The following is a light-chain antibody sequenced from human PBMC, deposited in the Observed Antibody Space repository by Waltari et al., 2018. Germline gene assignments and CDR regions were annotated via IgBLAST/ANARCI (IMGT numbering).Light chain of an antibody. CDR2: DVS. CDR3: SSYTSSSTLYV. V-gene: IGLV2-14*02. CDR1: SSDVGNYNL. J-gene: IGLJ1*01. Sequence: QSALTQPASVSGSPGQSITISCTGTSSDVGNYNLVSWYQQHPGKAPKLMIYDVSNRPSGISYRFSGSKSANTASLTISGLQAEDEADYYCSSYTSSSTLYVFGSGTKVTVL.